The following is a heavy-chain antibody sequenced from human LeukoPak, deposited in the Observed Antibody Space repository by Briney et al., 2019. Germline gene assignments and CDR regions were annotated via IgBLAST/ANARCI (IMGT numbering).Heavy chain of an antibody. Sequence: PGGSLRLSCAASGFTFSSYAMHWVRQAPGKGLEWVAVISHEGIEKYYADSVKGRFTISRDNSKNTLYLQMNSLRDEDTAVFYCATDRGWFFDNWGQGTLVTVAS. CDR1: GFTFSSYA. D-gene: IGHD6-19*01. J-gene: IGHJ4*02. CDR2: ISHEGIEK. CDR3: ATDRGWFFDN. V-gene: IGHV3-30*04.